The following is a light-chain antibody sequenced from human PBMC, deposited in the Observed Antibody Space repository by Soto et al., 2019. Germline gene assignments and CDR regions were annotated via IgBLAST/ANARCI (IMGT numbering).Light chain of an antibody. CDR3: SSYRSGATPYVI. J-gene: IGLJ2*01. Sequence: QSGLTQPASVSGSPGQSITISCTGSNDDIGDYNYVSWYQQHPGKAPKLMIYDVTNRPSGVSDRFSGSKSGNTASLTISGLQAEDESDYYCSSYRSGATPYVIFGGGTKVTVL. CDR2: DVT. V-gene: IGLV2-14*03. CDR1: NDDIGDYNY.